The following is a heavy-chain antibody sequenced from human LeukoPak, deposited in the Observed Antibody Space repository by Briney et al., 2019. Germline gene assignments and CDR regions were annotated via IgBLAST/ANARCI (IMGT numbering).Heavy chain of an antibody. D-gene: IGHD2-15*01. J-gene: IGHJ3*02. CDR2: MRSSGSTI. CDR1: GFTFSDYY. V-gene: IGHV3-11*04. CDR3: ARDGTYCSGGSCFPRIAAFDI. Sequence: GGSLRLSCAASGFTFSDYYMNWIRQAPGKGLEWIASMRSSGSTIKYADSVKGRFTISRDNAKNSLYLQMNSLRAEDTAVYYCARDGTYCSGGSCFPRIAAFDIWGQGTMVTVSS.